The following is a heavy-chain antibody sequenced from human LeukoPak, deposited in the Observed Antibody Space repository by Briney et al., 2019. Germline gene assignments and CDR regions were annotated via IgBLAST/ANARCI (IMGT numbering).Heavy chain of an antibody. CDR2: ISWNSGSI. CDR3: AKDGVGGSYYNVDYYYYMDV. D-gene: IGHD3-10*01. Sequence: PGGSLRLSCAASGFTFDDYAMHWVRQAPGKGLEWVSGISWNSGSIGYADSVKGRFTISRDNAKNSLYLQMNSLRAEDTALYYCAKDGVGGSYYNVDYYYYMDVWGKGTTVTISS. J-gene: IGHJ6*03. V-gene: IGHV3-9*01. CDR1: GFTFDDYA.